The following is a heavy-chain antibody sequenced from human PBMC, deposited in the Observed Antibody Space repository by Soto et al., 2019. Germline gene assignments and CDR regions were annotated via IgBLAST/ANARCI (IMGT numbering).Heavy chain of an antibody. D-gene: IGHD3-10*02. CDR1: GGSMSSSSYY. Sequence: QLQLQESGPGLVKPSETLSLTCTVSGGSMSSSSYYWGWIRQPPGKGLEWIGSIYYSGSTYYNPSLKSRVTISVDTSKKQFSLKLSSVIAADTAVYYCARRGTCSGSPSCGMDVWGQGTTVTVS. CDR2: IYYSGST. J-gene: IGHJ6*02. V-gene: IGHV4-39*01. CDR3: ARRGTCSGSPSCGMDV.